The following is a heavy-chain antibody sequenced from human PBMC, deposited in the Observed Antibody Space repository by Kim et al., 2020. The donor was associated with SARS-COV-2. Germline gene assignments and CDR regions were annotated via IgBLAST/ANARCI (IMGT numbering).Heavy chain of an antibody. Sequence: GGSLRLSCEASGFAVYRFAMNWVRQAPGQGLEWIAAITNNNGMTYYQDSVKGRLTIARDESKNTVYLQMSSLRVEDTAVYYCAKVQPSPGWPTLGDWGPG. CDR1: GFAVYRFA. CDR3: AKVQPSPGWPTLGD. V-gene: IGHV3-23*01. J-gene: IGHJ1*01. D-gene: IGHD6-19*01. CDR2: ITNNNGMT.